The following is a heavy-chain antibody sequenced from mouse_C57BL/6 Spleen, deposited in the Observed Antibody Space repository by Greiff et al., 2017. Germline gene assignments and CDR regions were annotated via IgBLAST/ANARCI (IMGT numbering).Heavy chain of an antibody. J-gene: IGHJ2*01. D-gene: IGHD3-2*02. CDR1: GFTFSSYG. CDR2: ISSGGSYT. V-gene: IGHV5-6*01. Sequence: EVMLVESGGDLVKPGGSLKLSCAASGFTFSSYGMSWVRQTPDKRLEWVATISSGGSYTYCPDSVKGRFTISRDNAKNTLYLQMSGLKYEDTAMYYCASTAKALWGQGTTLIVSS. CDR3: ASTAKAL.